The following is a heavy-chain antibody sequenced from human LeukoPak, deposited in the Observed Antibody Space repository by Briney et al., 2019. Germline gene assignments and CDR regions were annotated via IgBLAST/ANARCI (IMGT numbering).Heavy chain of an antibody. J-gene: IGHJ4*02. CDR1: GFTFSSYA. Sequence: GGSLRLSCAASGFTFSSYAMSWVRQAPGKGLEWVAVISYDGSNKYYADSVKGRFTISRDNSKNTLYLQMNSLRAEDTAVYYCARDLRSVTYYFDYWGQGTLVTVSS. CDR3: ARDLRSVTYYFDY. D-gene: IGHD1-14*01. V-gene: IGHV3-30*04. CDR2: ISYDGSNK.